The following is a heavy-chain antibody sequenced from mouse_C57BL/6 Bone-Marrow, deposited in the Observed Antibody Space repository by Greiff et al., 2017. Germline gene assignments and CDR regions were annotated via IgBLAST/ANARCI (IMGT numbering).Heavy chain of an antibody. J-gene: IGHJ3*01. D-gene: IGHD2-1*01. CDR3: ARRRYGNLFAY. CDR1: GFTFSSYG. Sequence: EVQLVESGGDLVKPGGSLKLSCAASGFTFSSYGMSWVRPTPDKRLEWVATISSGGSYTYYPDSVKGRFTISRDNAKNTLYLQMSSLKSEDTAMYYCARRRYGNLFAYWGQGTLVTVSA. V-gene: IGHV5-6*01. CDR2: ISSGGSYT.